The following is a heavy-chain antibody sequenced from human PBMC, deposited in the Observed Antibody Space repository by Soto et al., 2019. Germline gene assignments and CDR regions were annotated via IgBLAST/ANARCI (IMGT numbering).Heavy chain of an antibody. CDR3: ARDPDIVVVVAATPSYYYGMDV. CDR2: IIPIFGTA. J-gene: IGHJ6*02. D-gene: IGHD2-15*01. Sequence: QVQLVQSGAEVKKPGSSVKVSCKASGGTFSSYAISWVRQAPGQGLEWMGGIIPIFGTANYAQKFQGRVTITADGSTSTAYMELSSLRSEDTAVYYCARDPDIVVVVAATPSYYYGMDVWGQGTTVTVSS. V-gene: IGHV1-69*01. CDR1: GGTFSSYA.